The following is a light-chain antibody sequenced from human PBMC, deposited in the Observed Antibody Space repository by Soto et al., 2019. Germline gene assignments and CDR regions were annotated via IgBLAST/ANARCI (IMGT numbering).Light chain of an antibody. J-gene: IGLJ1*01. CDR3: TSFAASTTPYV. V-gene: IGLV2-14*01. CDR1: SSDVGGYNY. CDR2: EVT. Sequence: QSALTQPASVSGSPGQSITISCTGTSSDVGGYNYVSWYQQHPGKAPKLIIYEVTNRPSGVSTRFSGSKSGNTASLTVSGLQAEDEADYYCTSFAASTTPYVFGTGTKLTVL.